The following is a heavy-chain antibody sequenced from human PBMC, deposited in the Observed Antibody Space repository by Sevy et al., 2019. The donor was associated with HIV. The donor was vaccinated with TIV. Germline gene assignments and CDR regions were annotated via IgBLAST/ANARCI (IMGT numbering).Heavy chain of an antibody. D-gene: IGHD5-18*01. CDR1: GFTFSSYA. V-gene: IGHV3-23*01. J-gene: IGHJ6*02. CDR3: EKGLDTAMVYGMDV. CDR2: ISGSGGST. Sequence: GGSLRLSCAASGFTFSSYAMSWVRQAPGKGLEWVSAISGSGGSTYYADSVKGRFTISRDNSKNTLYLQMNSLRAEDTAVYYCEKGLDTAMVYGMDVWGQGTTVTVSS.